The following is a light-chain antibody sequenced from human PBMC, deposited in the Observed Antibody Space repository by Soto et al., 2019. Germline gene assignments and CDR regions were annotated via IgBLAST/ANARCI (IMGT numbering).Light chain of an antibody. V-gene: IGKV3-20*01. Sequence: EIVLTQSPGTLSLSPGESATLSCRASQSVSSSQVAWYQQKPGQAPRLLIYGASSRATGIPDRFSGVWSETDFTLTISRLEPEDFAVYYCQQYDTSPHTFGQGTKLEIK. CDR2: GAS. J-gene: IGKJ2*01. CDR1: QSVSSSQ. CDR3: QQYDTSPHT.